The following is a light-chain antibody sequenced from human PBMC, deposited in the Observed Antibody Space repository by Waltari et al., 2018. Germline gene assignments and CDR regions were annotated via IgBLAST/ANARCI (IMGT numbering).Light chain of an antibody. CDR2: DVN. J-gene: IGLJ1*01. Sequence: QSALTQPPPASGSPGPSVTISCTGTRSDVGPYTHVSCYQQHPGKAPKLMIYDVNKRPSGVPDRFSGSKSGNTASLTVSGLQAEDEADYYCSSYAGSNNYVFGTGTKVTVL. CDR3: SSYAGSNNYV. CDR1: RSDVGPYTH. V-gene: IGLV2-8*01.